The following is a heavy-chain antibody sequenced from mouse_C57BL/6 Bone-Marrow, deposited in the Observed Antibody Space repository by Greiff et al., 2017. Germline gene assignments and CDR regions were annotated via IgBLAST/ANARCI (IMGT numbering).Heavy chain of an antibody. J-gene: IGHJ1*03. CDR1: GFTFSSYG. Sequence: DVHLVESGGDLVKPGGSLKLSCAASGFTFSSYGMSWVRQTPDKRLEWVATISSGGSYTYYPDSVKGRFTISRDNAKNTLYLQMSSLKSEDTAMYYCARRLYSNYEYFDVWGTGTTVTVSS. CDR3: ARRLYSNYEYFDV. CDR2: ISSGGSYT. D-gene: IGHD2-5*01. V-gene: IGHV5-6*01.